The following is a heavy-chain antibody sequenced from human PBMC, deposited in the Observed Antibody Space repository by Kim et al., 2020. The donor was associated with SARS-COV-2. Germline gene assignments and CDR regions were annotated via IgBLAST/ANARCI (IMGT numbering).Heavy chain of an antibody. Sequence: APVKGRFTISRADSKNTLYLQMNSLRTEDTAVYYCTTDRTGTTIGIWFDPWGQGTLVTVSS. J-gene: IGHJ5*02. D-gene: IGHD1-7*01. CDR3: TTDRTGTTIGIWFDP. V-gene: IGHV3-15*01.